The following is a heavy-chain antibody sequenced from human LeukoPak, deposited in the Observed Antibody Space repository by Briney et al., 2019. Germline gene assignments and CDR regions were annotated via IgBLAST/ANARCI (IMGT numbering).Heavy chain of an antibody. CDR3: ARAVVRGVISYYGMDV. V-gene: IGHV1-46*01. CDR1: GYTFTSYY. J-gene: IGHJ6*02. CDR2: INPSGGST. D-gene: IGHD3-10*01. Sequence: VASVKVSCKASGYTFTSYYMHWVRRAPGQGLEWMGIINPSGGSTSYAQKFQGRVTMTRDTSTSTVYMELSSLRSEDTAVYYCARAVVRGVISYYGMDVWGQGTTVTVSS.